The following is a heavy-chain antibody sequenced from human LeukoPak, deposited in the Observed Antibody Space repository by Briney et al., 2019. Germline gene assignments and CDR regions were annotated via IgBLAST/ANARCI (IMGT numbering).Heavy chain of an antibody. CDR3: AKDVAARPGGWFDP. Sequence: PGGSLRLSCAASGCTFSSYAMSWVRQAPGKGLEWVSAISGSGGSTYYADSVKGRFTISRDNSKNTLYLQMNSLRAEDTAVYYCAKDVAARPGGWFDPWGQGTLVTVSS. V-gene: IGHV3-23*01. J-gene: IGHJ5*02. D-gene: IGHD6-6*01. CDR2: ISGSGGST. CDR1: GCTFSSYA.